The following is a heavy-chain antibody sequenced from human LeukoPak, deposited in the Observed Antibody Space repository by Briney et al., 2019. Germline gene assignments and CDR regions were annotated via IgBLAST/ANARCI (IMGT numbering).Heavy chain of an antibody. V-gene: IGHV4-4*07. CDR2: IYASGST. D-gene: IGHD5-12*01. Sequence: SETLSLTCTVSGGSISSYYWSWIRQPAGKGLEWIGRIYASGSTNYNPSLKSRVTMSVDTSKNQFSLKLSSVTAADTAVYYCATDVEAIDASDIWGQGTMVTVSS. CDR3: ATDVEAIDASDI. CDR1: GGSISSYY. J-gene: IGHJ3*02.